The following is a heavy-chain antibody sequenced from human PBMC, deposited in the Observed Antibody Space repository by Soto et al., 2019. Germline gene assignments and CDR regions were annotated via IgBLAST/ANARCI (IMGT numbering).Heavy chain of an antibody. J-gene: IGHJ4*02. D-gene: IGHD3-22*01. V-gene: IGHV3-30-3*01. Sequence: ESGGGVVQPGGSLRLSCAASGFTFSSDAMHWVRQAPGKGLEWVAVISYHGNDKYYADSVKGRFTISRENSKNTLYLEMNSLRDDDTAVYYCARSRFYYHSSDYLDYWGQGTLVTVSS. CDR2: ISYHGNDK. CDR3: ARSRFYYHSSDYLDY. CDR1: GFTFSSDA.